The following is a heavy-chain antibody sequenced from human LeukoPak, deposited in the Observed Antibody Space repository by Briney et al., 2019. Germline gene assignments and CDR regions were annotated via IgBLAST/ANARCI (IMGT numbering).Heavy chain of an antibody. D-gene: IGHD2-21*02. J-gene: IGHJ5*02. CDR3: ARPSKPYCGGDCYQTQNWFDP. Sequence: SVKVSCKASGGTFSSYAISWVRQAPGQGLEWMGGVIPIFGTASYAQKFQGRVTITADESTSTAYMELSSLRSEDTAVYYCARPSKPYCGGDCYQTQNWFDPWGQGTLVTVSS. CDR1: GGTFSSYA. CDR2: VIPIFGTA. V-gene: IGHV1-69*13.